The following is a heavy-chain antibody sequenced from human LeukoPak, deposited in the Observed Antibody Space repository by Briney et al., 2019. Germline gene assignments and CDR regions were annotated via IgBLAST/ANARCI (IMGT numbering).Heavy chain of an antibody. J-gene: IGHJ3*02. Sequence: PGGSLRLSCAASGFTFSNYWMSWVRQAPGKGLEWVANIKQDGNEKYYLDSVKGRFTISRDNAKNSLYLQMNSLRAEDTAAYYCARFYCTSPSCHDKAFDIWGQGTMLTVSS. CDR1: GFTFSNYW. CDR3: ARFYCTSPSCHDKAFDI. CDR2: IKQDGNEK. V-gene: IGHV3-7*01. D-gene: IGHD2-2*01.